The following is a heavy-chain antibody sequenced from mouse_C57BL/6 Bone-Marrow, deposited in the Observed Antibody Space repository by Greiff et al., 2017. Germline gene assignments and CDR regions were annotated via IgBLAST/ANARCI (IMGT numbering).Heavy chain of an antibody. CDR3: ARWVYYGSSDY. Sequence: VQLQQPGAELVKPGASVKLSCKASGYTFTSYWMHWVKQRPGQGLEWIGMIHPNSGSTNYNEKFKSKATLTVDKSSSTAYMQLSSLTSEDSAVYYCARWVYYGSSDYWGQGTTLTVSS. J-gene: IGHJ2*01. V-gene: IGHV1-64*01. D-gene: IGHD1-1*01. CDR1: GYTFTSYW. CDR2: IHPNSGST.